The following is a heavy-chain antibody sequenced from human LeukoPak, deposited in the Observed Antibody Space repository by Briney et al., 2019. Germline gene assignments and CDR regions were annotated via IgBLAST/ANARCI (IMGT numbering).Heavy chain of an antibody. CDR1: GYSFISYG. V-gene: IGHV1-18*01. CDR2: ISPYNGNT. D-gene: IGHD1-14*01. J-gene: IGHJ4*02. CDR3: ARVDNGGFTWSLYYFDY. Sequence: ASVNVSCKASGYSFISYGLYWVRQAPGQGLEWMGWISPYNGNTNYAQNLQGRVTMTTDTSTSTAYMELRSLRSDDTAVYYCARVDNGGFTWSLYYFDYRGQGTLVTVSS.